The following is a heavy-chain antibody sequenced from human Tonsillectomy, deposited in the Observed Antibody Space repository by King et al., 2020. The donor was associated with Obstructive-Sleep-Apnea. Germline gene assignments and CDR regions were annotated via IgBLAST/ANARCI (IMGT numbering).Heavy chain of an antibody. Sequence: VQLVESGGGLVKPGGSLRLSCAASGPTFSDAWMSLVRQAPGKGLEWLGRIKNKTGGGPTDSAAPVKGRFTISRDDSKNTLYLQMNSLKSEDTAVYYCSHIVVVPAAIGHWGQGTLVTVSS. D-gene: IGHD2-2*02. CDR3: SHIVVVPAAIGH. CDR2: IKNKTGGGPT. J-gene: IGHJ4*02. CDR1: GPTFSDAW. V-gene: IGHV3-15*01.